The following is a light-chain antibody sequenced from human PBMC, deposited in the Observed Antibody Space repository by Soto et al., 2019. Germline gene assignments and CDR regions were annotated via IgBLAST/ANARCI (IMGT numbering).Light chain of an antibody. J-gene: IGLJ1*01. CDR3: SSYTSSRTLYV. V-gene: IGLV2-14*01. CDR1: SSDVGGYNY. CDR2: EVT. Sequence: QCALTQPASVSGSPGQSITISCTGTSSDVGGYNYVSWYQQHPGKAPKLMIFEVTNRPSGVSNRFSGSKSGNTASLTISGLQAEDEADYYCSSYTSSRTLYVFGTGTKVTVL.